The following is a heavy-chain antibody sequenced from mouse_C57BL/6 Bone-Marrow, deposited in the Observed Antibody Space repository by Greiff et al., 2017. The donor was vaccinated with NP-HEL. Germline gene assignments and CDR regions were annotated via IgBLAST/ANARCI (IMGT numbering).Heavy chain of an antibody. D-gene: IGHD1-1*01. Sequence: EVKLVESGGGLVKPGGSLKLSCAASGFTFSSYAMSWVRQTPEKRLEWVATISDGGSYTYYPDNVKGRFTISRDNAKNNLYLQMSHLKSEDTAMYYCARDPIYCYGSSFWYFDVWGTGTTVTVSS. CDR2: ISDGGSYT. V-gene: IGHV5-4*01. CDR1: GFTFSSYA. CDR3: ARDPIYCYGSSFWYFDV. J-gene: IGHJ1*03.